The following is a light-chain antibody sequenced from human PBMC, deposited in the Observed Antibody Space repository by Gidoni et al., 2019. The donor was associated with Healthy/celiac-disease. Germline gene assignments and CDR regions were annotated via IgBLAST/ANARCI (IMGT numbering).Light chain of an antibody. CDR3: QQHNSYPRT. CDR1: QGISSY. J-gene: IGKJ4*01. Sequence: DIQLPHSPSFLSASVGDRVTITCRASQGISSYLAWYQQKPGKAPKLLIYAASTLQSGVPSRFSGSGSGTEFTLTISSLQPEDFATYYCQQHNSYPRTFGGGTKVEIK. CDR2: AAS. V-gene: IGKV1-9*01.